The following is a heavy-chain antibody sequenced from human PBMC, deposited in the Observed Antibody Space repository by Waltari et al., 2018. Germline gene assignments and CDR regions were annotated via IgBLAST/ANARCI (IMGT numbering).Heavy chain of an antibody. V-gene: IGHV1-3*01. Sequence: QVQLVQSGAEVKKPGASVKVSCKASGYTFTSYAMHWVRQAPGQRLEWMGWINAGNGNTKYSQKFQGRVTITRDTSASTAYMELSSLRSEDTAVYYCARDPGAYCGGDCYSDAWFDPWGQGTLVTVSS. CDR1: GYTFTSYA. CDR2: INAGNGNT. CDR3: ARDPGAYCGGDCYSDAWFDP. J-gene: IGHJ5*02. D-gene: IGHD2-21*01.